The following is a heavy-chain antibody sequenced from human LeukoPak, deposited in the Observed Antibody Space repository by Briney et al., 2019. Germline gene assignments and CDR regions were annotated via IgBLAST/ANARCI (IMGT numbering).Heavy chain of an antibody. CDR3: ARLYVDGSGPNWFDR. D-gene: IGHD3-10*01. CDR2: IYYSGST. Sequence: PSETLSHTCTVSVGSISSYYWSWIRQPPWKGLEWIGYIYYSGSTNYNPSLKSRVTISVDTSKNQFSLKLSSVTAADTAVYYCARLYVDGSGPNWFDRWGQGTLVTVSS. V-gene: IGHV4-59*12. J-gene: IGHJ5*02. CDR1: VGSISSYY.